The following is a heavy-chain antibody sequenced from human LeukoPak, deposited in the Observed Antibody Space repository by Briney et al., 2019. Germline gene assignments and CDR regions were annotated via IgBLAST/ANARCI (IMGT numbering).Heavy chain of an antibody. CDR2: IRSKRYGGTT. V-gene: IGHV3-49*03. CDR1: GFNSGDSV. D-gene: IGHD3-9*01. Sequence: PGRSLRLSCTGSGFNSGDSVMSWFRQAPGKGLEWVVFIRSKRYGGTTQYAASVKGRFTISRDDSKSVAYLQMSSLKTEDTAVYYCSRSYDVLSGYFPPDYWGQGTLVTVSS. J-gene: IGHJ4*02. CDR3: SRSYDVLSGYFPPDY.